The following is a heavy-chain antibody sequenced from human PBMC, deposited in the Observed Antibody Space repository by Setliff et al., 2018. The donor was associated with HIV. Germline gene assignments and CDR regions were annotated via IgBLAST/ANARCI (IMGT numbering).Heavy chain of an antibody. J-gene: IGHJ6*02. Sequence: GASVKVSCKASGYTFTGNYIHWVRQAPGQGLEWMGWINPNSGGTNYEQKFQGRVTMTRDTSISTAYMELSRLRSDDTAVYYCASSHPSLRRYDILTGYRPSRVSYYYGMDVWGQGTTVTVSS. D-gene: IGHD3-9*01. CDR1: GYTFTGNY. CDR3: ASSHPSLRRYDILTGYRPSRVSYYYGMDV. V-gene: IGHV1-2*02. CDR2: INPNSGGT.